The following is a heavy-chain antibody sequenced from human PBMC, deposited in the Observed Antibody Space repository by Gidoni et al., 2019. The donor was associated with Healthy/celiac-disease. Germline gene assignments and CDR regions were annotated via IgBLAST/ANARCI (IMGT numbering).Heavy chain of an antibody. D-gene: IGHD6-19*01. CDR1: GFTFSSYW. CDR3: ARNSYSSGWYEEYFQH. Sequence: EVQLVESGGGLVQPGGSLRLSCAASGFTFSSYWMSWVRQAPGKGLEWGANIKQDGSEKYYVDSVKGRFTISRDNAKNSLYLQMNSLRAEDTAVYYCARNSYSSGWYEEYFQHWGQGTLVTVSS. V-gene: IGHV3-7*03. CDR2: IKQDGSEK. J-gene: IGHJ1*01.